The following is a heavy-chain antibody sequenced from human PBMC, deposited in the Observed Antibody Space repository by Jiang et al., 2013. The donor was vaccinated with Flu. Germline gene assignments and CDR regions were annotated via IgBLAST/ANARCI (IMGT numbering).Heavy chain of an antibody. CDR3: ARDATHYYALYYFDY. Sequence: VQLVESGAEVKKPGASVKVSCKASGYTFTSYGISWVRQAPGQGLEWMGWISAYNGNTNYAQKLQGRVTMTTDTSTSTAYMELRSLRSDDTAVYYCARDATHYYALYYFDYWGQGTLVTVSS. V-gene: IGHV1-18*04. J-gene: IGHJ4*02. CDR1: GYTFTSYG. D-gene: IGHD3-10*01. CDR2: ISAYNGNT.